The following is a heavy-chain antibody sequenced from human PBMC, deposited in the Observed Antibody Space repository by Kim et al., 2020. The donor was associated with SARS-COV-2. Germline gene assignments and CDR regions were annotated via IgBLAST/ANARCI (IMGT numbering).Heavy chain of an antibody. CDR1: GFTFSSYS. CDR3: ARELYEVSGWYPSWFDP. Sequence: GGSLRLSCAASGFTFSSYSMNWVRQAPGKGLEWVSSISSSSSYIYYADSVKGRFTISRDNAKNSLYLQMNSLRAEDTAVYYCARELYEVSGWYPSWFDPWGQGTLVTVSS. J-gene: IGHJ5*02. CDR2: ISSSSSYI. V-gene: IGHV3-21*01. D-gene: IGHD6-19*01.